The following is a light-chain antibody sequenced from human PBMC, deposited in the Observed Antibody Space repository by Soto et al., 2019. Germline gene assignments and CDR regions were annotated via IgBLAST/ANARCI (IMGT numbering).Light chain of an antibody. CDR1: SSDVGGYNY. CDR3: TSYTSRNTYF. J-gene: IGLJ1*01. V-gene: IGLV2-14*01. CDR2: EVN. Sequence: QSALTQPASVSASPGQSITISCTGTSSDVGGYNYVSWDQQHPGKAPKLIIYEVNNRPSGVSNRFSGSKSGNTASLTISGLQPEDEADYYCTSYTSRNTYFFGSGTKVTVL.